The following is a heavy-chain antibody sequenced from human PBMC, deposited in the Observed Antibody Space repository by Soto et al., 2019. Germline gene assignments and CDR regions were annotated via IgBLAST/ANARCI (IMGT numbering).Heavy chain of an antibody. CDR1: GYSFSSYG. Sequence: ASVKVSCKASGYSFSSYGITWVRQAPGQGLEWMGWISPSTHETNYAQKFQGRVTVTTDTSTSTAYMELSSLRSEDTAVYYCARALSLTASFPWFDPWGQGTLVTVSS. J-gene: IGHJ5*02. D-gene: IGHD2-21*01. CDR3: ARALSLTASFPWFDP. V-gene: IGHV1-18*01. CDR2: ISPSTHET.